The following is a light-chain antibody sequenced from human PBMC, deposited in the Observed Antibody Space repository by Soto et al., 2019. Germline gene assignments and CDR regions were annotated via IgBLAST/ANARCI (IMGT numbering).Light chain of an antibody. CDR2: WAS. J-gene: IGKJ3*01. V-gene: IGKV4-1*01. Sequence: DIVMTQSPDSLAVSLGERSTINCKSSQGGLYRSNNKNYLAWYQQKPGHPPKLLISWASTRESGVPDRFSGSGSGTDFTLTISNLQAEDVAVYSCQQYYSSPFTFGPGTKVDIK. CDR3: QQYYSSPFT. CDR1: QGGLYRSNNKNY.